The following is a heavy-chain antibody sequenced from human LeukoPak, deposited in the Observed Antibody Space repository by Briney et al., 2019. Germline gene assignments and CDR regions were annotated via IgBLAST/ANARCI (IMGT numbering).Heavy chain of an antibody. J-gene: IGHJ6*04. D-gene: IGHD3-10*01. CDR3: ARLAYGSGPYGMDV. V-gene: IGHV3-48*03. CDR2: ISSSGSTI. Sequence: GGSLRLSCVASGFTFSSYEMNWVRQAPGKGLEWVSYISSSGSTIYYADSVKGRFTISRDNAKNSLYLQMNSLRAEDTAVYYCARLAYGSGPYGMDVWGKGTTVTVSS. CDR1: GFTFSSYE.